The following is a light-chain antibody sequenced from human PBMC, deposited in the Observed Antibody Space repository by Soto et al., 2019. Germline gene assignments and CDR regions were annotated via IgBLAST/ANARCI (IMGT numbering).Light chain of an antibody. V-gene: IGLV2-8*01. CDR1: SSDVGAYKY. CDR2: EVS. CDR3: TSYAGSNIWV. J-gene: IGLJ3*02. Sequence: QSVLTQPPSASGSPGQSVTISCTGTSSDVGAYKYVSWYQQYPGKAPKLMIYEVSKRPSGVPDRFSGSKSGNTASLTVSGLQAEDEADYCCTSYAGSNIWVFGGGTKLTVL.